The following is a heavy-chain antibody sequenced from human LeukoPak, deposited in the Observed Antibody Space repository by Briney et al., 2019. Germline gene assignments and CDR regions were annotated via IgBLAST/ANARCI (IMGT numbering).Heavy chain of an antibody. Sequence: ASVKVSCKASGYTLTSYGISWVRQAPGKGLEWMGGFDPEDGETIYAQKFQGRVTMTEDTSTDTAYMELSSLRSEDTAVYYCATERLYSSSWYKGWFDPWGQGTLVTVSS. CDR1: GYTLTSYG. J-gene: IGHJ5*02. CDR2: FDPEDGET. V-gene: IGHV1-24*01. CDR3: ATERLYSSSWYKGWFDP. D-gene: IGHD6-13*01.